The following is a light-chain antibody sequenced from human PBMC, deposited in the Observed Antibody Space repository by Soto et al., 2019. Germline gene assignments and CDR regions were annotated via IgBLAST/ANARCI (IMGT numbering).Light chain of an antibody. V-gene: IGLV2-14*03. CDR1: SSDVGGYNY. CDR3: SSYTNSGALVV. Sequence: QSALTQPASVSGSPGQSITISCTGTSSDVGGYNYVSWYQQNSGKAPKLMIYDVTNRPSGVSNRFSGSKSGNTASLTISGLQAEDEADYYCSSYTNSGALVVFGGGTKVTVL. J-gene: IGLJ2*01. CDR2: DVT.